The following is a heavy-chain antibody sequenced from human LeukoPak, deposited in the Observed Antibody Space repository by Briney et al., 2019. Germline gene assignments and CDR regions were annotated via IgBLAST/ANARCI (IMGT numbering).Heavy chain of an antibody. D-gene: IGHD2-21*02. Sequence: PSDTLSLTCTVSGGSISSGGYYWSGIHQHPGKGLEWIGYIYYSGSTYYNPSLKSRVTISVDMSKNQFSLQLSSVTAADTAVYYCARVGVMVTAYDLATYYFDYWGQGTLVPVSS. CDR3: ARVGVMVTAYDLATYYFDY. J-gene: IGHJ4*02. V-gene: IGHV4-31*03. CDR2: IYYSGST. CDR1: GGSISSGGYY.